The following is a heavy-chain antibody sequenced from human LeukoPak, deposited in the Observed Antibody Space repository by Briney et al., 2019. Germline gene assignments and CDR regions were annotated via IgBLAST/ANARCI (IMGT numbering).Heavy chain of an antibody. D-gene: IGHD3-16*02. CDR1: GGTFSSYA. J-gene: IGHJ4*02. Sequence: SVKVSCKASGGTFSSYAISWVRQAPGQGLEWMGGIIPIFGTANYAQKFQGRVTMTADKSTSTAYMELSSLRSEDTAVYYCAFDVWGSYRYARLGYWGQGTLVTVSS. CDR2: IIPIFGTA. V-gene: IGHV1-69*06. CDR3: AFDVWGSYRYARLGY.